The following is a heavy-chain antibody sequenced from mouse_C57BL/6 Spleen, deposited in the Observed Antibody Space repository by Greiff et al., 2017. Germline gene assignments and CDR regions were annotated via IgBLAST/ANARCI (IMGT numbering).Heavy chain of an antibody. CDR1: GSNIKDYY. CDR3: TRGSSYLAWFAY. V-gene: IGHV14-1*01. J-gene: IGHJ3*01. Sequence: EVKLVESGAELVRPGASVKLSCTASGSNIKDYYMHWVKQRPEQGLEWIGRIDPEDGDTEYAPKFQGKATMTADTSSNTAYLQLSSLTSEDTAVYYCTRGSSYLAWFAYWGQGTLVTVSA. CDR2: IDPEDGDT. D-gene: IGHD1-1*01.